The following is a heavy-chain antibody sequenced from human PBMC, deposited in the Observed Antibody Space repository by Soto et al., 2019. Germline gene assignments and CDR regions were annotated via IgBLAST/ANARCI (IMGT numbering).Heavy chain of an antibody. V-gene: IGHV4-31*03. CDR2: IYYSGST. CDR1: GGSISSGGYY. CDR3: ARASDEYYYYGMDV. J-gene: IGHJ6*02. Sequence: PSETLSLTCTVSGGSISSGGYYWSWIRQHPGKVLEWIVYIYYSGSTYYNPSLKSRVTISLDTSNNQFSLKLSSVTAADTSVYYCARASDEYYYYGMDVWGQGTTVTVSS.